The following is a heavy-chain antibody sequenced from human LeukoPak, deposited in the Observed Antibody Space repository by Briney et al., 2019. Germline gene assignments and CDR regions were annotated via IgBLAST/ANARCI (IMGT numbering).Heavy chain of an antibody. CDR1: GGSISSYY. J-gene: IGHJ4*02. CDR2: INHSGST. Sequence: PSETLSLTCTVSGGSISSYYWSWIRQPPGKGLEWIGEINHSGSTNYNPSLKSRVTISVDTSKNQFSLKLSSVTAADTAVYYCARRKESRSITMVRGVRPFDYWGQGTLVTVSS. CDR3: ARRKESRSITMVRGVRPFDY. D-gene: IGHD3-10*01. V-gene: IGHV4-34*01.